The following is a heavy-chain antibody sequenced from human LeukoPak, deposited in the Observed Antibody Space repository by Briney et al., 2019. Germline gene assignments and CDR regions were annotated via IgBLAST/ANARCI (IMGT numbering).Heavy chain of an antibody. CDR3: AKILGSGVWYGFDI. D-gene: IGHD7-27*01. J-gene: IGHJ3*02. Sequence: PSETLSLTCTVSGGSLSSYYWSWIRQPPGKGLEWIGYIYTTGRTNYNPSLKSRVTISVDTSKNQFSLKLSSVTAADTAVYYCAKILGSGVWYGFDIWGQGTMVTVSS. V-gene: IGHV4-4*09. CDR2: IYTTGRT. CDR1: GGSLSSYY.